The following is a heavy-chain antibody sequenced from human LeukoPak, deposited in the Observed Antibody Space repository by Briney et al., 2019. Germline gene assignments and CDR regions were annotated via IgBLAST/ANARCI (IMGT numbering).Heavy chain of an antibody. CDR3: ARDSRFLEWLLPPLVGMDV. CDR1: GFTFSSYG. D-gene: IGHD3-3*01. Sequence: GGSLRLSCAASGFTFSSYGIHWVRQAPGKGLEWVAVISYDGSNKYYADSVKGRFTISRYNSKNTLYLQMSSLRAEDTAVYYCARDSRFLEWLLPPLVGMDVWGRGTTVTVSS. CDR2: ISYDGSNK. J-gene: IGHJ6*02. V-gene: IGHV3-30-3*01.